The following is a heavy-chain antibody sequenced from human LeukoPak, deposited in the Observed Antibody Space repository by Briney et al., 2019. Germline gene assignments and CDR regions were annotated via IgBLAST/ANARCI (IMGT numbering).Heavy chain of an antibody. D-gene: IGHD3-9*01. CDR1: GFTFSSYG. Sequence: PGGSLRLSCAASGFTFSSYGMSWVRQAPGKGLEWVSYISSSGSTIYYADSLKGRFTISRDNAKNSLYLQMSSLRAEDTAVYYCARRPPHYDILTGYVYYLDYWGQGTLVTVSS. CDR3: ARRPPHYDILTGYVYYLDY. J-gene: IGHJ4*02. V-gene: IGHV3-48*04. CDR2: ISSSGSTI.